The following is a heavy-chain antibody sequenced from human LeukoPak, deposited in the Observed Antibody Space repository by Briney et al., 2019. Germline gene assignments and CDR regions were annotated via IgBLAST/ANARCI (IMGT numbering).Heavy chain of an antibody. CDR2: INPSGGGT. CDR1: GNTFTSYG. D-gene: IGHD3-3*01. J-gene: IGHJ4*02. CDR3: ARDPSYDFWSDYRYYLDY. V-gene: IGHV1-46*01. Sequence: ASVNVSCKASGNTFTSYGISWVRQAPGQGFEWMGIINPSGGGTKYAQKFQGRVTMTRDTSTRTVDMELSSLRSEDTAVYYCARDPSYDFWSDYRYYLDYWGQGTQVTVSS.